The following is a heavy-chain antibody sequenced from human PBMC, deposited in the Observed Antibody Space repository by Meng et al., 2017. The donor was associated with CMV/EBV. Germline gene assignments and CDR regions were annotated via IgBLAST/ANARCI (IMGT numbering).Heavy chain of an antibody. J-gene: IGHJ4*02. D-gene: IGHD5-24*01. CDR3: ARMPIDGYKDIDY. CDR1: GCTFISYA. Sequence: VQLGQSGAGVKNSGASVKVSCKASGCTFISYAISWVRQAPGQGLEWMGGINPIFSTANYAQKFQGRVTITADESTSTAYMELSSLTSEDTAVYYCARMPIDGYKDIDYWGQGTLVTVSS. V-gene: IGHV1-69*01. CDR2: INPIFSTA.